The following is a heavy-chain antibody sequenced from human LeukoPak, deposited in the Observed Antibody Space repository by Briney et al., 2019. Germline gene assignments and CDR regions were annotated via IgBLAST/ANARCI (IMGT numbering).Heavy chain of an antibody. CDR2: ISAYNGNT. CDR3: ARDLLVATRPLHY. J-gene: IGHJ4*02. Sequence: ASVKVSCKASGYTFVNYGIAWVRQAPGQGLEWMGWISAYNGNTKYSQKFQGRVTITRDTSASTAYLELSSLRSEDTAVYYCARDLLVATRPLHYWGQGTLVTVSS. D-gene: IGHD5-12*01. CDR1: GYTFVNYG. V-gene: IGHV1-18*01.